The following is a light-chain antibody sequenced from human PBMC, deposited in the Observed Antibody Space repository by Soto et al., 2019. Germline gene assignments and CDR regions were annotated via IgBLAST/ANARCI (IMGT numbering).Light chain of an antibody. CDR1: QNIRGNE. Sequence: EVVLTQSPGTLSLSPGERATLSCRASQNIRGNELAWYQQKPGQAPRLLIYRGSSRATGIPDRFSGRGSGTDFTLTISRLEPDDFAVYYCQDYGTSAAWTVGQGTKVEIK. CDR3: QDYGTSAAWT. J-gene: IGKJ1*01. V-gene: IGKV3-20*01. CDR2: RGS.